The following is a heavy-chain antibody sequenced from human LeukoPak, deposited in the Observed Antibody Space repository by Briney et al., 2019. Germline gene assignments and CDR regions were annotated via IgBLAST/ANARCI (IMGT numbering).Heavy chain of an antibody. J-gene: IGHJ4*02. Sequence: GASVKVSCKASGYTFTSYYMHWVRQAPRQGLEWMGIINPSGGSTSYAQKFQGRVTMTRDTSTSTVYMELSSLRAEDTAVYYCAKDLGAFNYQWEPNAGWGQGTLVTVSS. CDR2: INPSGGST. V-gene: IGHV1-46*01. CDR1: GYTFTSYY. CDR3: AKDLGAFNYQWEPNAG. D-gene: IGHD1-26*01.